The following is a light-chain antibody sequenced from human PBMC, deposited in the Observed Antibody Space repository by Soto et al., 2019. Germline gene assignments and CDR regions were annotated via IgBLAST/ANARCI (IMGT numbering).Light chain of an antibody. Sequence: IVLTQSPGTLSLSPGERATLSCRASQSISSSYLAWYQQKPGQAPRLLIYGASNRATAIPDRFSGSGSGTDFTLTISRLEPEDVAVYYCQQNDDSPWTFGQGTKVEIK. CDR2: GAS. J-gene: IGKJ1*01. CDR3: QQNDDSPWT. V-gene: IGKV3-20*01. CDR1: QSISSSY.